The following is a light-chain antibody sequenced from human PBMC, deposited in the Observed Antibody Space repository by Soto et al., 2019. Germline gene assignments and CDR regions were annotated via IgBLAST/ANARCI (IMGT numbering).Light chain of an antibody. CDR2: GAS. CDR1: QSIKTN. J-gene: IGKJ1*01. CDR3: QQYHIYSGT. Sequence: EIVLTQSPATLSVSPGERATLSCRAAQSIKTNLAWYQQKPGQAPRLLIYGASTRATGVPGRVSGSGSGTEFTLTINSLQPDDFATYYCQQYHIYSGTFGQGTKVDIK. V-gene: IGKV3-15*01.